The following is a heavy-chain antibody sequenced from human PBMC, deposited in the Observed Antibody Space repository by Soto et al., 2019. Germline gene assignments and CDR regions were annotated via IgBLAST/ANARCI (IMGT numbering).Heavy chain of an antibody. CDR2: ISYDGSNK. D-gene: IGHD6-6*01. CDR3: AEALIAARQDYGMDV. CDR1: GFTFSSYG. V-gene: IGHV3-30*18. Sequence: QVQLVEAGGGVVQPGRSLRLSCAASGFTFSSYGMHWVRQAPGKGLEWVAVISYDGSNKYYADSGKGRFAISKDKSKHTLYSQMTSLRAEDTAVYYGAEALIAARQDYGMDVWGQGTTVTVSS. J-gene: IGHJ6*02.